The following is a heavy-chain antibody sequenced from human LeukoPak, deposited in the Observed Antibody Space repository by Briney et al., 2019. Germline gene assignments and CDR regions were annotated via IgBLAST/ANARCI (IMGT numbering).Heavy chain of an antibody. Sequence: KASETLSLTCAVYGGSLSGYYWTWIRQPPGKGLEWIGEINQSGVANHNPSLKSRLTISVDTSKNQFSLNLNSVTAADTAMYYCARGPAVASRGLSVWGQGSLVTVSS. CDR3: ARGPAVASRGLSV. D-gene: IGHD6-19*01. J-gene: IGHJ4*02. V-gene: IGHV4-34*01. CDR2: INQSGVA. CDR1: GGSLSGYY.